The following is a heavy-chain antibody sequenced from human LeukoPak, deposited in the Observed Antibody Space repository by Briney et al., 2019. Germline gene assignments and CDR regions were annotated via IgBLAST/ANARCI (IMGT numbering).Heavy chain of an antibody. D-gene: IGHD2-2*01. V-gene: IGHV4-39*07. CDR1: GGSISSSSYY. J-gene: IGHJ5*02. CDR2: IYYSGST. Sequence: SETLSLTCTVSGGSISSSSYYWGWIRQPPGKGLEWIGSIYYSGSTYYNPSLKSRVTISVDTSKNQFSLKLSSVTAADTAVYYCARDRCSSTSCYRQLHSDNWFDPWGQGTLVTVSS. CDR3: ARDRCSSTSCYRQLHSDNWFDP.